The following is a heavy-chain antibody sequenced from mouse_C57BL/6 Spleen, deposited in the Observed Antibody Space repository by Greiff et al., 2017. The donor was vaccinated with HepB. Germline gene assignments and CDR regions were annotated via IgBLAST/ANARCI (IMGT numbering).Heavy chain of an antibody. CDR2: ISDGGSYT. D-gene: IGHD1-1*01. CDR3: ARDDYDGSSYGYFDV. Sequence: EVHLVESGGGLVKPGGSLKLSCAASGFTFCSYAMSWVRQTPEKRLEWVATISDGGSYTYYPDNVKGRFTISRDNAKNNLYLQMSHLKSEDTAKYYCARDDYDGSSYGYFDVWGTGTTVTVSS. CDR1: GFTFCSYA. V-gene: IGHV5-4*01. J-gene: IGHJ1*03.